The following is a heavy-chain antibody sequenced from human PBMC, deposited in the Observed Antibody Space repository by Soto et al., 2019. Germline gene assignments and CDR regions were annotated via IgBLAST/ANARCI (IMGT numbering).Heavy chain of an antibody. J-gene: IGHJ4*02. V-gene: IGHV3-7*01. Sequence: GGSLRLSCAASGFTFSSYWMSWVRRAPGKGLEWVANINRDGSDKYYVDSVKGRFTISRDNAKNSLYLQMNSLRAEDTAVYYCASLKGSSSSVDYWGQGTLVTVSS. CDR1: GFTFSSYW. CDR2: INRDGSDK. CDR3: ASLKGSSSSVDY. D-gene: IGHD6-6*01.